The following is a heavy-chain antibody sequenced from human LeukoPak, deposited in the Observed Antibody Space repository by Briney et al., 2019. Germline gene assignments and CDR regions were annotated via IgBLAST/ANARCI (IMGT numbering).Heavy chain of an antibody. Sequence: GGSLRHSCAASGFTFGTYSMNWVRQAPGKGLEWVSSISSSSTYIYYADSVKGRFTTSRENAKNSVYLQMNSLRAEDTAVYYCAKDPPFGHCSGGSCHLDRAEYFQHWGQGTLVTVSS. J-gene: IGHJ1*01. CDR3: AKDPPFGHCSGGSCHLDRAEYFQH. D-gene: IGHD2-15*01. CDR2: ISSSSTYI. V-gene: IGHV3-21*04. CDR1: GFTFGTYS.